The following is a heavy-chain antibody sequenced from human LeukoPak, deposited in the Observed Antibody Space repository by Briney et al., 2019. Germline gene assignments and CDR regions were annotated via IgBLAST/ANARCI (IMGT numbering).Heavy chain of an antibody. CDR3: ARVSTSGRYDY. CDR1: GGSISNYY. CDR2: IYSSGST. J-gene: IGHJ4*02. D-gene: IGHD2-2*01. Sequence: SETLSLTCTVSGGSISNYYWTWIRQPAGKGLEWIGRIYSSGSTNYNPSLKSRVTMSVDTSKNQFSLNLSSVTAADTAMYYCARVSTSGRYDYWGQGTLVTVSS. V-gene: IGHV4-4*07.